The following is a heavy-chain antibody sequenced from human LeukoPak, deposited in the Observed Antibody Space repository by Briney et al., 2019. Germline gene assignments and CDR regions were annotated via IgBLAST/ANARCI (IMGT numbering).Heavy chain of an antibody. CDR3: ARGYYDFWSGYYTQNYYMDV. Sequence: SETLSLTCAVYGGSFSGYYWSWIRQPPGKGLEWIGEINHSGSTNYNPSLKSRVTISVDMSKNQFSLKLSSVTAADTAVYYCARGYYDFWSGYYTQNYYMDVWGKGTTVTVSS. CDR1: GGSFSGYY. D-gene: IGHD3-3*01. J-gene: IGHJ6*03. CDR2: INHSGST. V-gene: IGHV4-34*01.